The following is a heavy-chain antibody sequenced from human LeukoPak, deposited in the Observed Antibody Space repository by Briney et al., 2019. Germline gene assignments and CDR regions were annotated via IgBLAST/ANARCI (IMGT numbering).Heavy chain of an antibody. V-gene: IGHV3-7*01. Sequence: HPGGSLRLSCAASGFLFSTYWMSWVRQAPGKGLEWVANIKQDGSDKNYLDSVKGRFTISRDNAKNSLYLQMNSLGAEDTAVYYCATSVGAPGNYWGQGTLVIVSS. J-gene: IGHJ4*02. D-gene: IGHD3-16*01. CDR3: ATSVGAPGNY. CDR2: IKQDGSDK. CDR1: GFLFSTYW.